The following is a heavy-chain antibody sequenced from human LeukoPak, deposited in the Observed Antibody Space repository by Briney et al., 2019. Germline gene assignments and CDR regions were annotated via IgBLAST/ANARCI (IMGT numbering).Heavy chain of an antibody. CDR2: IRYDGTNK. J-gene: IGHJ4*02. V-gene: IGHV3-30*02. Sequence: PGGSLRLSCAVSGFTFSPYGMHWFRQAPGKGLEWVAFIRYDGTNKYYTDSVKGRFTISRDNSNNTLYLQMNSLRLEDTAVYYCARVGRYFDWLLGDSWCQGTLVTVSS. CDR1: GFTFSPYG. D-gene: IGHD3-9*01. CDR3: ARVGRYFDWLLGDS.